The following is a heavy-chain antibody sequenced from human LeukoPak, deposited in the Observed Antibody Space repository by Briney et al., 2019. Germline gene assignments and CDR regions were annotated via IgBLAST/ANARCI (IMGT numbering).Heavy chain of an antibody. J-gene: IGHJ5*02. V-gene: IGHV1-2*02. CDR3: ARGNNDYGDYVGWFDP. Sequence: ASVKVSCKASGGTFSSYAISWVRQAPGQGLEWMGWINPNSGGTNYAQKFQGRVTMTRGTSISTAYMELSRLRSDDTAVYYCARGNNDYGDYVGWFDPWGQGTLVTVSS. CDR1: GGTFSSYA. CDR2: INPNSGGT. D-gene: IGHD4-17*01.